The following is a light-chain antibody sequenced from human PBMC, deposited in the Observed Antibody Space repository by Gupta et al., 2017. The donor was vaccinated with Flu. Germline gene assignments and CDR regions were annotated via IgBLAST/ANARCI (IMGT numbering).Light chain of an antibody. CDR3: HQDNNWPRT. Sequence: DTMMTQSPATLSVSPGERATLSCRASQSVSSDLAWYQQKPGQAPRLLIYGASTRATGIPARVSGSGSGTEFTLTISSLQSEDFAIYYCHQDNNWPRTFGQGTXVEIK. V-gene: IGKV3-15*01. CDR1: QSVSSD. CDR2: GAS. J-gene: IGKJ1*01.